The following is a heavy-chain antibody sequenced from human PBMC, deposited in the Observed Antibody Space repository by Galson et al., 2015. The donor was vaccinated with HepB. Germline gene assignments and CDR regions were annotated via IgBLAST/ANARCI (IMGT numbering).Heavy chain of an antibody. CDR3: ATVDYSGGTWNSDYYGMDV. D-gene: IGHD2-15*01. CDR1: GFIFSSYT. V-gene: IGHV3-30*04. Sequence: SLRLSCAASGFIFSSYTMHWVRQAPGKGLEWVALVSYEGSNKYYADSVKGRFTISRDNSKNTLYLQMNSLRGEDTAVYYCATVDYSGGTWNSDYYGMDVWGQGTTVTVSS. J-gene: IGHJ6*02. CDR2: VSYEGSNK.